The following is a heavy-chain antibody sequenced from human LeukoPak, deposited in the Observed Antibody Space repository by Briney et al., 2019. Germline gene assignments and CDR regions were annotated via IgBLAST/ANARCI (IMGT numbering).Heavy chain of an antibody. D-gene: IGHD5-18*01. CDR2: IYGSGST. CDR1: GGSVTTYY. Sequence: SETLSLTCTVSGGSVTTYYWSWIRQSAGKGLEWIGRIYGSGSTNYSPSLKSRVTMSLDTSKNQFSLKLSAVTAADTAVYYCAREGDDGYSFGNPISYWGQGSLVTVSS. V-gene: IGHV4-4*07. CDR3: AREGDDGYSFGNPISY. J-gene: IGHJ4*02.